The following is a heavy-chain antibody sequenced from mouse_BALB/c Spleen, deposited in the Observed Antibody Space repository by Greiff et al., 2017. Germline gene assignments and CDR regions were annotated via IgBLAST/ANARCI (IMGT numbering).Heavy chain of an antibody. CDR2: ISYSGST. V-gene: IGHV3-8*02. Sequence: VQLKQSGPSLVKPSQTLSLTCSVTGDSITSGYWNWIRKFPGNKLEYMGYISYSGSTYYNPSLKSRISITRDTSKNQYYLQLNSVTTEDTATYYCARPELGRGYYYAMDYWGQGTSVTVSS. CDR1: GDSITSGY. D-gene: IGHD4-1*01. CDR3: ARPELGRGYYYAMDY. J-gene: IGHJ4*01.